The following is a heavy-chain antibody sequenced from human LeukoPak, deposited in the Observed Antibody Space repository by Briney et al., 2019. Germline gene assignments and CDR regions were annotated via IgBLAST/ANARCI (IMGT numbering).Heavy chain of an antibody. Sequence: SETLSLTCAVYGGSFSGYYWSWIRQPPGKGLEWTGEINHSGSTNYNPSLKSRVTISVDTSKNQFSLKLSSVTAADTAVYYCAIRPLYYDFWSGLPPGLGFDPWGQGTLVTVSS. J-gene: IGHJ5*02. CDR3: AIRPLYYDFWSGLPPGLGFDP. V-gene: IGHV4-34*01. D-gene: IGHD3-3*01. CDR2: INHSGST. CDR1: GGSFSGYY.